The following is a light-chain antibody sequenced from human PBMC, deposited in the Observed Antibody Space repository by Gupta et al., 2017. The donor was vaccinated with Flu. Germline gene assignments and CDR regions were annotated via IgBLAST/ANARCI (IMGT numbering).Light chain of an antibody. J-gene: IGKJ2*02. CDR2: DAS. CDR3: QQYPGT. V-gene: IGKV1-33*01. Sequence: DIQMTQSPSSLSASVGDRVTITCQASQDITTYLSWYQQKPGKAPKLLIYDASSLGTGVPSRFSGSGYGTDFTFTISSLQPEDIATYYCQQYPGTFGQGTKLEIK. CDR1: QDITTY.